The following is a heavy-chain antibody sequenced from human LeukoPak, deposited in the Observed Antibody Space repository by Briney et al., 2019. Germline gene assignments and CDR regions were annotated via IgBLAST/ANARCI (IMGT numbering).Heavy chain of an antibody. D-gene: IGHD5-12*01. CDR3: AREVATIYFGWYYFDY. Sequence: SGGSLRLSCAASGVTFSSYSMNWVRQAPGKGLEWVSSISSSSSYIYYADSVKGRFTISRDNAKNSLYLQINSLRAEDTAVYYCAREVATIYFGWYYFDYWGQGTLVTVSS. J-gene: IGHJ4*02. CDR2: ISSSSSYI. CDR1: GVTFSSYS. V-gene: IGHV3-21*01.